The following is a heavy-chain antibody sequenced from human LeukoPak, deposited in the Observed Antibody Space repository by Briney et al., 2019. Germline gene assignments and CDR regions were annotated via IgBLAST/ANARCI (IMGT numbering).Heavy chain of an antibody. CDR2: IIPIFGTA. Sequence: SSVKVSCKASGGTFSSNAISWVRQAPGQGLEWMGGIIPIFGTANYAQKFQGRVTITADESTSTAYMELSSLRSEDTAVYYCAGDCGGDCYSPEPDAFDIWGQGTMVTVSS. V-gene: IGHV1-69*01. D-gene: IGHD2-21*01. CDR1: GGTFSSNA. J-gene: IGHJ3*02. CDR3: AGDCGGDCYSPEPDAFDI.